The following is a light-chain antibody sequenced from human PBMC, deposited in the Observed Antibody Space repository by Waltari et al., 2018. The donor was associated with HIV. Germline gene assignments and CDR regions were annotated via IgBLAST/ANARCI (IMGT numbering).Light chain of an antibody. J-gene: IGLJ3*02. Sequence: QSVLTQPPSASGTPGQRLTISCSGSSSQCGSHTEHWYQQPPGTATKLLIYSNNQRPSGVPDRFSGSKSGTSASLAISGLQSEDEADYYCAAWDDSLNGWVFGGGTKLTVL. CDR3: AAWDDSLNGWV. CDR1: SSQCGSHT. CDR2: SNN. V-gene: IGLV1-44*01.